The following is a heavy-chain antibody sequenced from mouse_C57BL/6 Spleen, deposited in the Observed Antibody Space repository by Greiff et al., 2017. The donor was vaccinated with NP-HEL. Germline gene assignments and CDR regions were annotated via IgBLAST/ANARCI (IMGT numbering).Heavy chain of an antibody. J-gene: IGHJ2*01. CDR3: AREGDWVRFDY. CDR1: GYTFTSYW. CDR2: IYPSDSET. V-gene: IGHV1-61*01. Sequence: VKLQQPGAELVRPGSSVKLSCKASGYTFTSYWMDWVKQRPGQGLEWIGNIYPSDSETHYNQKFKDKATLTVDKSSSTAYMQLSSLTSEDSAVYYCAREGDWVRFDYWGQGTTLTVSS. D-gene: IGHD4-1*01.